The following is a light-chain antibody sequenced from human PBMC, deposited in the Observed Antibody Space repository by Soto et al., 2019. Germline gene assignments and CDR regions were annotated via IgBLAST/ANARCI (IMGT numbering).Light chain of an antibody. V-gene: IGKV1-12*01. CDR1: QGVSDW. CDR3: QQANSFPIT. CDR2: GSS. J-gene: IGKJ5*01. Sequence: DIQMTQSPSSVSASVGDSVTITCRASQGVSDWVAWYQQKPGEAPKLLIYGSSSLLSGVPSRFSGSGSGTDFTLTISSLQPEDFATYYCQQANSFPITVGQGTRLEIK.